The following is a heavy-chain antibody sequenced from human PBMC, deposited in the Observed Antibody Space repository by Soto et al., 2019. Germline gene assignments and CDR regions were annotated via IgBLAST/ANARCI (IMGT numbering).Heavy chain of an antibody. Sequence: ASVKVSCKASGYTFTSYDINWVRQATGQGLEWMGWMNPNSGNTGYAQKFQGRVTMTRNTSISTAYMELSSLRSEDTAVYYCATQILRYFDWIGDYWGQGTLVTVSS. CDR1: GYTFTSYD. CDR3: ATQILRYFDWIGDY. CDR2: MNPNSGNT. D-gene: IGHD3-9*01. J-gene: IGHJ4*02. V-gene: IGHV1-8*01.